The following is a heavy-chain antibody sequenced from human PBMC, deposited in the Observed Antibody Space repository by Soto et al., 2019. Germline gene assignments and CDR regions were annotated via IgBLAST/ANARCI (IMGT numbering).Heavy chain of an antibody. CDR3: AKDQPDSSGYYYNWFDP. D-gene: IGHD3-22*01. CDR1: GFTFSSYG. CDR2: ISYDGSNK. V-gene: IGHV3-30*18. J-gene: IGHJ5*02. Sequence: QVQLVESGGGVVQPGRSLRLSCAASGFTFSSYGMHWVRQAPGKGLEWVAVISYDGSNKYYADSVKGRFTISRDNSKNTLYLQMNSLRAEDTAVYYCAKDQPDSSGYYYNWFDPWGQGTLVTVSS.